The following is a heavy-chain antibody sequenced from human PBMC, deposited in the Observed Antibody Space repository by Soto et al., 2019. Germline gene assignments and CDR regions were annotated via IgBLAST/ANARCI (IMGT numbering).Heavy chain of an antibody. CDR1: GGSISSSSYY. J-gene: IGHJ5*02. CDR3: ARVHARNYYGSGSYSSPGNWFDP. CDR2: IYYSGST. D-gene: IGHD3-10*01. V-gene: IGHV4-61*01. Sequence: SETLSLTCTVSGGSISSSSYYWSWTRQPPGKGLEWIGYIYYSGSTNYNPSLKSRVTISVDTSKNQFSLKLSSVTAADTAVYYCARVHARNYYGSGSYSSPGNWFDPWGQGTLVTVSS.